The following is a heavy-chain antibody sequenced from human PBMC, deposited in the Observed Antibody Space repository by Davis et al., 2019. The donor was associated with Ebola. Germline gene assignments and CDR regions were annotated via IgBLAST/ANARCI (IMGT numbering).Heavy chain of an antibody. D-gene: IGHD3-3*01. J-gene: IGHJ6*02. CDR2: FNHSGST. CDR1: GFTVSSNY. V-gene: IGHV4-34*01. CDR3: ARARVEWLLSVYYGMDV. Sequence: ESLKISCAASGFTVSSNYMSWIRQPPGKGLEWIGEFNHSGSTNYNPSLKSRVTISVDTSKNQFSLKLSSVTDADTAVYYCARARVEWLLSVYYGMDVWGQGTTVTVSS.